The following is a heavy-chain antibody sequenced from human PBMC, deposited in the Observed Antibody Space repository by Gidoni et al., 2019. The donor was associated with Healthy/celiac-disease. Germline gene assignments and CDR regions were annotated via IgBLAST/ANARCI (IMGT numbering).Heavy chain of an antibody. J-gene: IGHJ5*02. Sequence: GSTYYADSVKGRFTISRDNSKNTLYLQMSSLRAEDTAVYYCVSVDKGPGCTWGQGTLVTVSS. V-gene: IGHV3-64D*08. D-gene: IGHD2-15*01. CDR2: GST. CDR3: VSVDKGPGCT.